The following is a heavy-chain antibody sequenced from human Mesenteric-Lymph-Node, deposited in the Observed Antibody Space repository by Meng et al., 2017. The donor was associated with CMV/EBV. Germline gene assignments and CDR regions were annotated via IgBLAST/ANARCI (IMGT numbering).Heavy chain of an antibody. CDR1: GFTFSSYW. J-gene: IGHJ4*02. CDR2: INSDGSST. CDR3: ARDRQKGSGSSSRFDY. Sequence: GESLKISCAASGFTFSSYWMSWVRQAPGKGLVWVSRINSDGSSTSYADSVKGRFTISRDNAKNTLYLQMNSLRAEDTAVYYCARDRQKGSGSSSRFDYWGQGTLVTVSS. D-gene: IGHD3-10*01. V-gene: IGHV3-74*01.